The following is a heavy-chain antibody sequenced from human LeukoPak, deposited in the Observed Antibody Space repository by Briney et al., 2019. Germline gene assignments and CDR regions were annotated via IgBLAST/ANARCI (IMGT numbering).Heavy chain of an antibody. V-gene: IGHV3-15*01. Sequence: GGSLRLSCAASGFPGITFSNAWMNWVRQAPGKGLESVGRIKSKSDGGTSDYAAPVKGRFTISRDDSKHRLFLQMNSLKSEDTAVYYCTTDPEELPIVWGKGTTVTVSS. CDR3: TTDPEELPIV. J-gene: IGHJ6*03. D-gene: IGHD1-26*01. CDR2: IKSKSDGGTS. CDR1: GFPGITFSNAW.